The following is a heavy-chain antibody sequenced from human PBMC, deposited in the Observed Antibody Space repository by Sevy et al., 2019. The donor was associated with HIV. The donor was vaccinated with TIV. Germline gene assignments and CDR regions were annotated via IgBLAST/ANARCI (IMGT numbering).Heavy chain of an antibody. J-gene: IGHJ6*02. Sequence: SGPTLVNPTQTLTLTCTFSGFSLSTAGVGVGWIRQPPGKALECLAFIYWDEDKRYRTSLRSRLTINKDTSKNQVVLTMTNMDPVDTATYYCVHSRMRGNGLDVWGQGTTVTVSS. CDR2: IYWDEDK. CDR1: GFSLSTAGVG. CDR3: VHSRMRGNGLDV. V-gene: IGHV2-5*02.